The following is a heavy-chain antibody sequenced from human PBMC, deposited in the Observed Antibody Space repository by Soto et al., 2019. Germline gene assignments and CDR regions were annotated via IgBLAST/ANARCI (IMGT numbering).Heavy chain of an antibody. CDR3: ARSYGSGSRPFDY. CDR1: GGTFNSYT. CDR2: IIPVLSMS. J-gene: IGHJ4*02. Sequence: QVQLVQSGAEVKKPGSSVKVSCNASGGTFNSYTFSWVRQAPGQGLEWMGRIIPVLSMSTYAQKFQGRVSLIADKSTNTAYMELYSLRSDDTAVYYCARSYGSGSRPFDYWGQGTLVTVSS. D-gene: IGHD3-10*01. V-gene: IGHV1-69*02.